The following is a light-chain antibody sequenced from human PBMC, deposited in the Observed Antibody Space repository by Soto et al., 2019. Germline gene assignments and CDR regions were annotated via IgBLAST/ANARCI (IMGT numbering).Light chain of an antibody. J-gene: IGKJ2*01. Sequence: EIVLTQSPATLSLSPGERATLSCRASQSVSNNYLAWYQQKPGQAPRLLIYGASSRATGVPGRFSGSGSGTDFTLTISRLEPEDFAVYYCQQYGSSPPYTFGQGTKLEIK. CDR1: QSVSNNY. CDR2: GAS. V-gene: IGKV3-20*01. CDR3: QQYGSSPPYT.